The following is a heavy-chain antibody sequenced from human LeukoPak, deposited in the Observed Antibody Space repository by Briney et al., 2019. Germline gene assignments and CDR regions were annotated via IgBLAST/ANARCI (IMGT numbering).Heavy chain of an antibody. CDR2: IYSGGST. J-gene: IGHJ4*02. CDR3: ARDFDYDFWSGYSVTPSMGYFDY. V-gene: IGHV3-53*01. Sequence: GGSLRLSCAASGFTFSSYAMSWVRQAPGKGLEWVSVIYSGGSTYYADSVKGRFTISRDNSKNTLYLQMNSLRAEDTAVYYCARDFDYDFWSGYSVTPSMGYFDYWGQGTLVTVSS. CDR1: GFTFSSYA. D-gene: IGHD3-3*01.